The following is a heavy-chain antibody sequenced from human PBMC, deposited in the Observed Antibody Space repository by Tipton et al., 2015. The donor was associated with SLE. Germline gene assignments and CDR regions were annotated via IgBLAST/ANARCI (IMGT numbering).Heavy chain of an antibody. CDR2: ISYSGST. Sequence: TLSLTCTVSGGSISRNSWIWIRQPPGKGLEWIAYISYSGSTNYNPSLKSRVTISVDTSKNQFSLKLSSVTAADTAVYYCARDRTVTHDAFDIWGQGTMVTVSS. CDR3: ARDRTVTHDAFDI. CDR1: GGSISRNS. J-gene: IGHJ3*02. D-gene: IGHD4-17*01. V-gene: IGHV4-59*01.